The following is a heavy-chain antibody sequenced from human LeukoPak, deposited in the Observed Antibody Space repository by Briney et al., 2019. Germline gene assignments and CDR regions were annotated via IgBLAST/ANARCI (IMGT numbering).Heavy chain of an antibody. CDR1: GYTFTGYY. D-gene: IGHD3-3*01. V-gene: IGHV1-2*02. CDR3: ARDEVTIFGVARRYYYYGMDV. CDR2: INPNSGGT. Sequence: ASVKVSCKASGYTFTGYYMHWVRQAPGQGLEWMGWINPNSGGTNYAQKFQGRVTMTRDTSISTAYMELSRLRSDDTAVYYCARDEVTIFGVARRYYYYGMDVWGQGTTVTVSS. J-gene: IGHJ6*02.